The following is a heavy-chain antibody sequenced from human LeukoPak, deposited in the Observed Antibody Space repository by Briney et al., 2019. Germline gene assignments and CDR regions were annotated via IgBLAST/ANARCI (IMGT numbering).Heavy chain of an antibody. V-gene: IGHV3-33*01. D-gene: IGHD1-14*01. CDR1: GFTFSSYG. CDR3: ARDFNNGMVAYYYFDY. J-gene: IGHJ4*02. Sequence: GGSPRLSCAASGFTFSSYGMHWVRQAPGKGLEWVAVTWHDGSNAYYADSVKGRFTISRDNSKNTIYLQMNSLRAEDTALYYCARDFNNGMVAYYYFDYWGQGTLVTVSS. CDR2: TWHDGSNA.